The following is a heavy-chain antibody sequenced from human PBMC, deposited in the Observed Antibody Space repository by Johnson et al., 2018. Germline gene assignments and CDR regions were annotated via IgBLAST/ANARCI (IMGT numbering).Heavy chain of an antibody. J-gene: IGHJ6*03. D-gene: IGHD6-19*01. CDR3: TTGGWSHYYYYMDV. CDR1: GFSFSTYG. V-gene: IGHV3-49*04. CDR2: IRSQAYEGAT. Sequence: VQLVQSWGGVVQPGRSLRLSCAASGFSFSTYGMHWVRQAPGKGLECVGLIRSQAYEGATEYAASVKDKFTISREDSKNIVYQQMNSLITEDTGVSYCTTGGWSHYYYYMDVWGKGSTVTGSS.